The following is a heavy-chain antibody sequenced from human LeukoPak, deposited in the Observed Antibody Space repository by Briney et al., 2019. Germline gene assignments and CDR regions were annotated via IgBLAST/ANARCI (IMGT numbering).Heavy chain of an antibody. CDR3: ARTGLSLGEISYPRHWFDP. Sequence: ASVKVSCKAFGYTFTGSNMHWVRQTPGQGLEWMGWINPNSGGTNYAQKFQGRVTMTRDTSISTAYVELSRLRSDDTAVYYCARTGLSLGEISYPRHWFDPWGQGTLVTVSS. CDR2: INPNSGGT. V-gene: IGHV1-2*02. D-gene: IGHD3-16*02. J-gene: IGHJ5*02. CDR1: GYTFTGSN.